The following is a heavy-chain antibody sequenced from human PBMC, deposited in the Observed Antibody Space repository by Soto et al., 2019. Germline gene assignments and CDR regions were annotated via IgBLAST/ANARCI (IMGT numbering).Heavy chain of an antibody. CDR1: VYSFTSYW. V-gene: IGHV5-51*01. Sequence: PGESLKISCQGSVYSFTSYWIAWVRQMPGKGLEWMGIIYPGDSDTRYSPSFQGQVTISADKSISTAYLHWGSLQASDTAMYYCTRGWLAQYYFDYWGQGTLVTVSS. D-gene: IGHD6-19*01. CDR3: TRGWLAQYYFDY. J-gene: IGHJ4*02. CDR2: IYPGDSDT.